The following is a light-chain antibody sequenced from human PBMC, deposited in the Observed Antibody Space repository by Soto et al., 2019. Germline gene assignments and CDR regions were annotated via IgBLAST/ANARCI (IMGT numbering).Light chain of an antibody. CDR1: SSDVGGYNY. CDR3: SSYTSSSTVV. V-gene: IGLV2-14*01. Sequence: QSALTQPASVSGSPGQSITISCTGTSSDVGGYNYVSWYQQHPGKAPKLRIYEVSNRPSGVSNRFSGSKTGNTAYLTISGIQAEEEADYYCSSYTSSSTVVFGGGTKLTVL. J-gene: IGLJ2*01. CDR2: EVS.